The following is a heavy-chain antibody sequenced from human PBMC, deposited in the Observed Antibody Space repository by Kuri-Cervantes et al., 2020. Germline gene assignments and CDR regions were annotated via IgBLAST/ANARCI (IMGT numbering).Heavy chain of an antibody. CDR3: AIPIGGSYGEEI. Sequence: GESLKTSCAASGFTFSSYSMNWVRQAPGKGLEWVSYISSSGSTIYYADSVKGRFTISRDNAKNSLYLQMNSLRAEDTAVYYCAIPIGGSYGEEIWGQGTMVTVSS. D-gene: IGHD1-26*01. J-gene: IGHJ3*02. CDR1: GFTFSSYS. CDR2: ISSSGSTI. V-gene: IGHV3-48*04.